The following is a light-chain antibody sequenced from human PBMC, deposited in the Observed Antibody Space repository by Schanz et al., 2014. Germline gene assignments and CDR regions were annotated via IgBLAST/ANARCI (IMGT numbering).Light chain of an antibody. CDR3: QQYGNSL. J-gene: IGKJ5*01. CDR2: WAS. V-gene: IGKV4-1*01. Sequence: DFVMTQSPDSLAVSLGERATINCKSSQSILFSSDNRNYLAWYQQKPGQAPKLLIYWASTRKSGVPDRFSGSGSGTDFTLTINRLEPEDCAVYYCQQYGNSLFGQGTRLEIK. CDR1: QSILFSSDNRNY.